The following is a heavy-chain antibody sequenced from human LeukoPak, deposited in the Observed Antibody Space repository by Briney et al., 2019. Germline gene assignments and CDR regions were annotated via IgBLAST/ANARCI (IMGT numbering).Heavy chain of an antibody. CDR2: IRYDGSNK. V-gene: IGHV3-30*02. D-gene: IGHD3-22*01. CDR3: ARVFKEREYYYDSRGWTSVGGAFDI. J-gene: IGHJ3*02. Sequence: GGSLRLSCAASGFTFSTYGMHWVRQAPGKGLEWVAFIRYDGSNKYYADSVKGRLTISRDSSKNTLYLQMNSLRAEDTALYYCARVFKEREYYYDSRGWTSVGGAFDIWGQGTMLTVSS. CDR1: GFTFSTYG.